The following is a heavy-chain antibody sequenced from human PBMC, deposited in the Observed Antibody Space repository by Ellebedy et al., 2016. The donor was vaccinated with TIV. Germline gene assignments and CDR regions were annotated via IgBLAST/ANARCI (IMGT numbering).Heavy chain of an antibody. J-gene: IGHJ6*02. D-gene: IGHD4-17*01. CDR1: GFTFRSYA. Sequence: GESLKISCAASGFTFRSYAMSWVRQAPGKGLEWVSAISGSGGSTYYADSVKDRFTVSRDNSKNTLNLQMHSLRAEDTAVYYCAKDLYGDYGAYYYGMDVWGQGTTVTVSS. V-gene: IGHV3-23*01. CDR3: AKDLYGDYGAYYYGMDV. CDR2: ISGSGGST.